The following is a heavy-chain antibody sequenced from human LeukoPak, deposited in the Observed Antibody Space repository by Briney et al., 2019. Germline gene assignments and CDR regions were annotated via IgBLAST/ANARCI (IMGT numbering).Heavy chain of an antibody. Sequence: GRSLRLSCAASGFTFNSYGMHWVRQAPGKGLEWVAVISYDGSNKYYADSVKGRFTISRDNSKNTLYLQMNSLRAEDTAVYYCAKGYYGSGSYVLMDVWGKGTAVTVSS. D-gene: IGHD3-10*01. J-gene: IGHJ6*04. V-gene: IGHV3-30*18. CDR1: GFTFNSYG. CDR2: ISYDGSNK. CDR3: AKGYYGSGSYVLMDV.